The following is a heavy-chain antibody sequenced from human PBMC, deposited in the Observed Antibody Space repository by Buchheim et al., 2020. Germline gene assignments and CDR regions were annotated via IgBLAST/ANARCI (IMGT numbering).Heavy chain of an antibody. D-gene: IGHD1-1*01. CDR2: INSDGSST. CDR1: GFTFSDLW. J-gene: IGHJ4*02. Sequence: VQLVESGGGLVQPGGSLRLSCAASGFTFSDLWMHWVRQTPGKGLMWVSRINSDGSSTIYGESVKGRYTVSRDNATNTLSLQMNSLRAEDTGVYYCARDPLLNGGTLDYWGQGT. CDR3: ARDPLLNGGTLDY. V-gene: IGHV3-74*01.